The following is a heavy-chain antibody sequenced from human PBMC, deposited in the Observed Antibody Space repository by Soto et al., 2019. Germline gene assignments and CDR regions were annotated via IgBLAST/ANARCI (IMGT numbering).Heavy chain of an antibody. CDR2: ISGSGGSSGP. CDR1: GFTFSTYT. CDR3: AKARCSTANCYVPEY. J-gene: IGHJ4*02. V-gene: IGHV3-23*01. Sequence: PGGSLRLSCVASGFTFSTYTMSWVRQAPGKGLEWVSVISGSGGSSGPSYADSVQGRFSISRDNTKNTLYLQINSLRGEDTAMYYFAKARCSTANCYVPEYWGQGTRVTVSS. D-gene: IGHD2-2*01.